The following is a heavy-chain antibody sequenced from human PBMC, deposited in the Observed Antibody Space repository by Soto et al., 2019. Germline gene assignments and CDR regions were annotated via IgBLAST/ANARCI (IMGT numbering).Heavy chain of an antibody. CDR3: VGYCSGGSCRYYYGMDV. J-gene: IGHJ6*02. V-gene: IGHV3-21*01. Sequence: EVQLVESGGGLVKPGGSLRLSCAASGFTFSSYSMNWVRQAPGKGLEWVSSISSSSSYIYYADSVKGRFTISRDNAKNSLYLQMNSLRAEYTAVYYCVGYCSGGSCRYYYGMDVWGQGTTVTVSS. CDR2: ISSSSSYI. CDR1: GFTFSSYS. D-gene: IGHD2-15*01.